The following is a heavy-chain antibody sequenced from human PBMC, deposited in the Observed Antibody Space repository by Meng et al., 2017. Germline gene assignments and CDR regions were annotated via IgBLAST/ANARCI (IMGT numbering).Heavy chain of an antibody. D-gene: IGHD3-9*01. CDR1: GFTFDDYG. CDR2: INWNGGST. Sequence: GESLKISCAASGFTFDDYGMSWVRQAPGKGLEWVSGINWNGGSTGYADSVKGRFTISRDNAKNSLYLQMNSLRAEDTALDYCARAILTVYYYFDYWGQGTLVTVSS. V-gene: IGHV3-20*04. CDR3: ARAILTVYYYFDY. J-gene: IGHJ4*02.